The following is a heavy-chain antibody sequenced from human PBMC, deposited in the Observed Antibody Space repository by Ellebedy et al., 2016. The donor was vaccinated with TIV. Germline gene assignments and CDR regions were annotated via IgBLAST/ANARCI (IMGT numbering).Heavy chain of an antibody. CDR3: AKDLPYTGYCSGGSCGDY. Sequence: GESLKISXAASGFTFSSYGMHWVRQAPGKGLEWVAVISYDGSNKYYADSVKGRFTISRDNSKNTLYLQMNSLRAEDTAVYYCAKDLPYTGYCSGGSCGDYWGQGTLVTVSS. CDR1: GFTFSSYG. D-gene: IGHD2-15*01. J-gene: IGHJ4*02. V-gene: IGHV3-30*18. CDR2: ISYDGSNK.